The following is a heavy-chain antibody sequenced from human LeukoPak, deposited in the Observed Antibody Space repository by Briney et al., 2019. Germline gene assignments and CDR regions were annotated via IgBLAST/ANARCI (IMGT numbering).Heavy chain of an antibody. CDR1: GFTFSSYD. D-gene: IGHD3-10*01. J-gene: IGHJ6*02. Sequence: PGGSLRLSCAASGFTFSSYDMHWVRQATGKGLEWVSAIGTAGDTYYPGSVKGRFTISRENAKNSLYLQMNGLRAGDTAVYYCARGTGYYGSGSYYINYYYYGMDVWGQGTTVTVSS. V-gene: IGHV3-13*01. CDR3: ARGTGYYGSGSYYINYYYYGMDV. CDR2: IGTAGDT.